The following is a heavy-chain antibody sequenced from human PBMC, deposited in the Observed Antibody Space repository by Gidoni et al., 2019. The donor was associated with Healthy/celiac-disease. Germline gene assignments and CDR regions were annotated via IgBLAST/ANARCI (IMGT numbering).Heavy chain of an antibody. CDR1: GGSISSSTW. Sequence: QVQLQELGPGLVKPSGTLSLTCAVSGGSISSSTWWRWVRQPPGKGLEWIGEIYHSGSANYNPSRKSRVTISVDKSKSQFALKLSSVAAADAAVYYCARVRQPGDYGCFDIWGQGTMVTVSS. V-gene: IGHV4-4*02. J-gene: IGHJ3*02. CDR2: IYHSGSA. D-gene: IGHD4-17*01. CDR3: ARVRQPGDYGCFDI.